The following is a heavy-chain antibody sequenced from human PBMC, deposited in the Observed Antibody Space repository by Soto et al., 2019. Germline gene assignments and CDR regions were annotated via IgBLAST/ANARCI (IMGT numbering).Heavy chain of an antibody. J-gene: IGHJ5*02. D-gene: IGHD3-16*01. CDR1: GFAFTTTS. CDR3: EGEVVEVASVRRAP. V-gene: IGHV1-8*02. CDR2: RNVNPDST. Sequence: QVQLVQSGAEVRTPGSSLTVSCKAIGFAFTTTSIHWVRQAPGQRREWMGWRNVNPDSTDSAEEFDGRGLMTWNTSISTAYVALAGLTSKYTAVYYWEGEVVEVASVRRAPGGQGSPVPVS.